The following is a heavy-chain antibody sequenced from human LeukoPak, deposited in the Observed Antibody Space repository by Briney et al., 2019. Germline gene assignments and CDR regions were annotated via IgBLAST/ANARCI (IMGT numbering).Heavy chain of an antibody. V-gene: IGHV3-23*01. D-gene: IGHD3-16*01. CDR1: GFTFSTYA. CDR2: ISGSGGET. J-gene: IGHJ4*02. CDR3: ARDGVFLDY. Sequence: GGSLRLSCGASGFTFSTYAMSWVRQDPGKGLEWVSAISGSGGETNYADSVKGRFTISRDNSKNTLYLQMNSLRADDTAVYYCARDGVFLDYWGQGTLVTVSS.